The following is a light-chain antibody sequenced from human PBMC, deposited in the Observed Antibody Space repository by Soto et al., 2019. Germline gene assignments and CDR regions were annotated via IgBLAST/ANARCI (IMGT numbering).Light chain of an antibody. CDR1: QSVLYSSDNKNY. J-gene: IGKJ4*01. CDR3: QQYYSTPLT. V-gene: IGKV4-1*01. CDR2: WAS. Sequence: DIVMTQSPDSLAVSLGERATINCRSSQSVLYSSDNKNYLAWYQQKPGQPPKLLIHWASTRESGVPDRFSGSGSGTDFTLTISSLQAEDVAVYYCQQYYSTPLTFGGGTKVEIK.